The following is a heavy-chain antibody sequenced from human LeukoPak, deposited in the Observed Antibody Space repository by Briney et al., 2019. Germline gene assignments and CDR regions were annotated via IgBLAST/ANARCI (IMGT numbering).Heavy chain of an antibody. Sequence: PGGSLRLSCAASGFTFSSYAMSWVRQAPGKGLEWVSAISGSGGSTYYADSVKGRFTISRDNAKNSLYLQVNSLRAEDTALYYCARGMYPGDAFDIWGQGTMVTVSS. V-gene: IGHV3-23*01. CDR3: ARGMYPGDAFDI. D-gene: IGHD1-1*01. J-gene: IGHJ3*02. CDR2: ISGSGGST. CDR1: GFTFSSYA.